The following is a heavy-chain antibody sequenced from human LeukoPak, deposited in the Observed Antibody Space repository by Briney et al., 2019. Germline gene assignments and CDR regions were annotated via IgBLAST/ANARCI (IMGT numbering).Heavy chain of an antibody. CDR1: GYTFISYG. CDR2: ISPYNGNT. Sequence: GASVKVSCKATGYTFISYGIRWVRQAPGQALECMVWISPYNGNTNYAQKFQDRVIMTTDTSTTTAYMELRSLRYADTAVYYCARRGINFAVSGHWFDPWGQGTLVIVPS. CDR3: ARRGINFAVSGHWFDP. V-gene: IGHV1-18*01. D-gene: IGHD3-3*01. J-gene: IGHJ5*02.